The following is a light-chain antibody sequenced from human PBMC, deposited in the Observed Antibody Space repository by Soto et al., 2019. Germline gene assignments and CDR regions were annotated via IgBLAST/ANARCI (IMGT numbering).Light chain of an antibody. Sequence: DIQMTQSPSSLSSSVGDRFTITCRASQSISSWLAWYQQKPGKAPKLLIYKASSLESGVPSRFSGSGSGTEFTLTISSLQPDDFATYYCQQYNSYGTWTFGQGTKVDIK. J-gene: IGKJ1*01. V-gene: IGKV1-5*03. CDR1: QSISSW. CDR2: KAS. CDR3: QQYNSYGTWT.